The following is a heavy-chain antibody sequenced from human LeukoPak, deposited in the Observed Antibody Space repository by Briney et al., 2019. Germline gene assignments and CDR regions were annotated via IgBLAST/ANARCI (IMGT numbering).Heavy chain of an antibody. CDR1: GFTFSSYG. CDR3: AQGGYYFY. D-gene: IGHD3-3*01. V-gene: IGHV3-30*03. J-gene: IGHJ4*02. CDR2: ISYDGSNK. Sequence: GGSLRLSYAASGFTFSSYGMRWVRQAPGKGLEWVAVISYDGSNKYYADSVKGRFTISRDNSKNTLYLQMNSLRAEDTAVYYCAQGGYYFYWGQGTLVTVSS.